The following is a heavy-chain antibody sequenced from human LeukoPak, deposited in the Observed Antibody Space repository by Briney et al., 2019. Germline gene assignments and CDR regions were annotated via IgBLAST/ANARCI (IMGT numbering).Heavy chain of an antibody. J-gene: IGHJ4*02. D-gene: IGHD6-19*01. CDR1: GFTLSDYY. CDR3: ARGERLGPDY. V-gene: IGHV3-11*06. CDR2: ISSSSSYT. Sequence: GGSLRLSCAASGFTLSDYYMSWIRQAPGKGLEWLSYISSSSSYTNYADSVKGRLTMPRDNAKNSLYLQMNSLRAEDTAVYYCARGERLGPDYWGQGTLVTVSS.